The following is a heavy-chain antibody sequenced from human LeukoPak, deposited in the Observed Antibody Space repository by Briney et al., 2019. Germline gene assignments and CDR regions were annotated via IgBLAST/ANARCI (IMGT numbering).Heavy chain of an antibody. CDR3: ARHRIPEDDGFSAPLSSVFPAPLSN. V-gene: IGHV3-53*01. J-gene: IGHJ4*02. D-gene: IGHD1-14*01. Sequence: PRGSLRLSCAASGFTVSTNDMSWVRQAPGKGLDWVSAIYSGDTTYYADSVKGRFTISRDNSKNTLYLQMNSLRPEDTALYYCARHRIPEDDGFSAPLSSVFPAPLSNWGQGTLVTVS. CDR2: IYSGDTT. CDR1: GFTVSTND.